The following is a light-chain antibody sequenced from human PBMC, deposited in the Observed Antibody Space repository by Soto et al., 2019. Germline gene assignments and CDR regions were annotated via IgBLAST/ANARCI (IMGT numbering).Light chain of an antibody. CDR2: YAS. J-gene: IGKJ3*01. Sequence: ETVLTQSPATLSLSPGERATLSCRASQSINTYLAWYQQKPGQAPRLLIYYASNRATGIPARFSGSGSGTDFTLTISSLEPEDFAVYYCQQRFTWPSFGPGTKVDV. CDR1: QSINTY. CDR3: QQRFTWPS. V-gene: IGKV3-11*01.